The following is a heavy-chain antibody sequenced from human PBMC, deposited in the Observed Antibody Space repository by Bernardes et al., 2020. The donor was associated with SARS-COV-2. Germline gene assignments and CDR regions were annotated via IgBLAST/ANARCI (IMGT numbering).Heavy chain of an antibody. J-gene: IGHJ4*02. V-gene: IGHV4-4*02. CDR2: IYHSGST. Sequence: SEPLSLTCDVSGGFINTRNWWSWVSQPPGKGLEWIGEIYHSGSTNYNASLKSRVTISVDRSMRQFSLKLTSVTAADTAVYYCARVDLDFQDLDSWGRGTLVTVSS. D-gene: IGHD3-9*01. CDR3: ARVDLDFQDLDS. CDR1: GGFINTRNW.